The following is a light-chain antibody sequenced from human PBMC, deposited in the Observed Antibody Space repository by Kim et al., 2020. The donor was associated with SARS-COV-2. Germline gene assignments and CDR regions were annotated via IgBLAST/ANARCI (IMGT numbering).Light chain of an antibody. CDR3: QSYDSSNHWV. CDR1: SGSIASNS. CDR2: EDY. J-gene: IGLJ3*02. V-gene: IGLV6-57*03. Sequence: NFMLTQPHSVSESPGKTVTISCTRSSGSIASNSVQWYQQRPGSAPTTVIYEDYQRPSGVPDRFSGSIDSSSNSASLTISGLKTGDEADYYCQSYDSSNHWVFGGGTKVTVL.